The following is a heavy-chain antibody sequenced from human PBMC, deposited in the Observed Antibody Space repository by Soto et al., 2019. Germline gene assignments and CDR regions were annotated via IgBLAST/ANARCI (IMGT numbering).Heavy chain of an antibody. D-gene: IGHD3-22*01. J-gene: IGHJ3*02. CDR1: GGTFSSYA. V-gene: IGHV1-69*13. Sequence: ASVKVSCKASGGTFSSYAISWVRQAPGQGLEWMGGIIPIFGTANYAQKFQGRVTITADESTSTAYMELSSLRSEDTAVYYCAHQTYYDSSGPHLAAFDIWGQGTMVTVS. CDR2: IIPIFGTA. CDR3: AHQTYYDSSGPHLAAFDI.